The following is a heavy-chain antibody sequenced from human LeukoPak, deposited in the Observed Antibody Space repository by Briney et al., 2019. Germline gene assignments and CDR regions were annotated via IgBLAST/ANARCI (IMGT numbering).Heavy chain of an antibody. CDR3: ARDISPSYFGSFDY. CDR2: ISYEGSKK. D-gene: IGHD3-10*01. V-gene: IGHV3-30*03. CDR1: GFTFSNCG. J-gene: IGHJ4*02. Sequence: GGSLRLSCAASGFTFSNCGMHWVRQAPGKGLEWVALISYEGSKKYYADFVKGRFTISRDNSKNTLYLQMNSLRAEDTAVYYCARDISPSYFGSFDYWGQGTLVTISS.